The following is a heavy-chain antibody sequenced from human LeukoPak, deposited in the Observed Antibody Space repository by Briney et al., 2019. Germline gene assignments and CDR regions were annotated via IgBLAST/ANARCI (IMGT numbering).Heavy chain of an antibody. CDR2: IYYSGST. V-gene: IGHV4-31*03. Sequence: SETLSLTCTVSGGSISSGGYYWSWIRQHPGKGLEWIGYIYYSGSTYYNPSLKSRVTISVDTSKNQFSLKLSSVTAADTAVYYCARPSVTPYWYFDLWGRGTLVTVSS. CDR3: ARPSVTPYWYFDL. J-gene: IGHJ2*01. CDR1: GGSISSGGYY. D-gene: IGHD2-21*02.